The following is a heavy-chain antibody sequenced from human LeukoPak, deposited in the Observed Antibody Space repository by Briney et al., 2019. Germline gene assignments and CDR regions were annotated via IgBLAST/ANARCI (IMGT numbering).Heavy chain of an antibody. J-gene: IGHJ4*02. CDR3: AKDAGGARYFDY. Sequence: GGTLRLSCAASGFTFSSYAMSWVRQAPGKGLEWVSAISGSGGSTYYADSVKGRFTISRDNSKSTLYLQMNSLRAEDTAVYYCAKDAGGARYFDYWGQGTLVTVSS. V-gene: IGHV3-23*01. CDR2: ISGSGGST. D-gene: IGHD3-10*01. CDR1: GFTFSSYA.